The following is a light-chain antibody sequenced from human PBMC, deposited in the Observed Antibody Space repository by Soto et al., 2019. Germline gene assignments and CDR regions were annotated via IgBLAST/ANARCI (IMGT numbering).Light chain of an antibody. J-gene: IGKJ5*01. V-gene: IGKV3-15*01. Sequence: EIVLTQSPATLSVSPVERATLSCRASQSVSNSLAWYQMKPGHAPRLLMYGASTRFTGIPARFSGTGSGTEFTLTIASLQSEDSAVYYCQQYHNWPPITFGQGTRLEI. CDR2: GAS. CDR1: QSVSNS. CDR3: QQYHNWPPIT.